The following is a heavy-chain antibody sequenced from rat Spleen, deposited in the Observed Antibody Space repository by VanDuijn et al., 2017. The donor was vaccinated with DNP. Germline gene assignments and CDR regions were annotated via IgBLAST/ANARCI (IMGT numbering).Heavy chain of an antibody. V-gene: IGHV5-58*01. Sequence: EVQLVETGGGLVQPGRSLKLSCVASGFKFSSYWMFWIRQAPGKGLEWVASINTDGGNTYHPDSVRGRFTISRDNAKNTLYLQMNGLRSEDMATYYCARWNSGHFDYWGQGVMVPVSS. J-gene: IGHJ2*01. CDR1: GFKFSSYW. CDR2: INTDGGNT. D-gene: IGHD4-3*01. CDR3: ARWNSGHFDY.